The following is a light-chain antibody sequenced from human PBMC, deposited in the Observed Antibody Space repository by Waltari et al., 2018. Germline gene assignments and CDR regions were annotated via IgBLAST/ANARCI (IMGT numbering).Light chain of an antibody. V-gene: IGLV2-14*01. J-gene: IGLJ3*02. CDR3: SSYTSSSTWV. CDR1: SSDVGSYNY. CDR2: DVT. Sequence: QSALTQPASVSGSPGQSIPISCTGTSSDVGSYNYFSRYQQHPGKAPQLMIYDVTKRPSGVSNRFSGSKSGNTASLTISGLQAEDEADYYCSSYTSSSTWVFGGGTKLTVL.